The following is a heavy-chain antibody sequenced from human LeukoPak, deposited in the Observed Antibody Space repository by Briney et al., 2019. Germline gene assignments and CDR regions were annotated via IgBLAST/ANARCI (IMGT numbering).Heavy chain of an antibody. J-gene: IGHJ6*02. CDR3: AKDQYIYPYALDV. V-gene: IGHV3-43*02. CDR1: GFTFEDFS. Sequence: GGSLRLSCAASGFTFEDFSMHWVRQAPGKGLEWLSLITGDGGTTYYTDSVKGRFTVSRDNSRNSLYLQMNSLNTGDSAVYYCAKDQYIYPYALDVWGQGTTVIVSS. D-gene: IGHD3-16*01. CDR2: ITGDGGTT.